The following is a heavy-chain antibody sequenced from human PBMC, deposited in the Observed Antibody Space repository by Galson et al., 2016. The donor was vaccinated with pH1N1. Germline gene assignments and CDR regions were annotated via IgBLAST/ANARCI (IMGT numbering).Heavy chain of an antibody. Sequence: SVKVSCKASGYTFTIYGISWVRQAPGQGLEWMGWMSAYNGNTNYAQKFQGRVTMATDTSTNTAYMELRNLTSDDTAVYYCARDVRISLWLPDFWGQGTLVTVSS. CDR3: ARDVRISLWLPDF. CDR1: GYTFTIYG. CDR2: MSAYNGNT. D-gene: IGHD5-18*01. V-gene: IGHV1-18*01. J-gene: IGHJ4*02.